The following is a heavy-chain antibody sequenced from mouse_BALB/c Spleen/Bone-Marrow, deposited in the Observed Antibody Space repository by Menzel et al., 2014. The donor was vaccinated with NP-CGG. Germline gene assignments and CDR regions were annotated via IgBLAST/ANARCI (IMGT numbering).Heavy chain of an antibody. J-gene: IGHJ3*01. D-gene: IGHD2-10*02. V-gene: IGHV7-1*02. CDR2: SRNKAKYYTT. Sequence: EGKVVESGGGLVQPGDSLRLSCATSGFTFSDFYMEWVRQPPGKRLEWIAASRNKAKYYTTEYSASVKGRFIVSRDTSQSVLYLQMNALRAEDTAIYYCARDVGYGNYFVYWGQGTLVTVSA. CDR3: ARDVGYGNYFVY. CDR1: GFTFSDFY.